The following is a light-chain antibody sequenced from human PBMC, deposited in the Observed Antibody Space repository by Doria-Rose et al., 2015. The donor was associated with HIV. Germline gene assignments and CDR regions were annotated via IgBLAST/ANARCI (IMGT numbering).Light chain of an antibody. Sequence: QSVLTQPASVSGSPGQSITISCTGTSSDIGGYNYVSWYQQHPGKAPKPMIYDVSKRPSGVSNRFSGSKSGNTASLTISGLQAEDEADYYCSSYTSNNTPVVFGGGTKLTVL. V-gene: IGLV2-14*01. J-gene: IGLJ2*01. CDR3: SSYTSNNTPVV. CDR1: SSDIGGYNY. CDR2: DVS.